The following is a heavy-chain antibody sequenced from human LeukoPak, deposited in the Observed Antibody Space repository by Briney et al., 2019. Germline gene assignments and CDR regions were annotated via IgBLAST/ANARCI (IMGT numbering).Heavy chain of an antibody. CDR3: ARDGFSTVTFSRYYYYGMDV. Sequence: ASVKVSCKASGGTFSSYAISWVRQAPGQGLEWMGWMDPNSGNTGYAQKFQGRVTMTRNTSISTAYMELSSLRSEDTAVYYCARDGFSTVTFSRYYYYGMDVWGQGTTVTVSS. CDR2: MDPNSGNT. J-gene: IGHJ6*02. D-gene: IGHD4-17*01. CDR1: GGTFSSYA. V-gene: IGHV1-8*02.